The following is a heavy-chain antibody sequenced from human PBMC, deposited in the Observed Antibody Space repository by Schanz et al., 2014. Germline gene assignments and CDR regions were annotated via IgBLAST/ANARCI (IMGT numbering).Heavy chain of an antibody. V-gene: IGHV3-23*04. CDR1: GFTFSTYA. CDR3: ARDGVAATTDFEY. Sequence: EVQLVESGGGLVQPGGSLRLSCAASGFTFSTYAMNWVRQAPGKGLEWVSGISGSGGDTYYVDSVKGRFTISRDNAKISLHPQMNSRRADDTAVYYCARDGVAATTDFEYWGQGALVTVSS. CDR2: ISGSGGDT. D-gene: IGHD1-1*01. J-gene: IGHJ4*02.